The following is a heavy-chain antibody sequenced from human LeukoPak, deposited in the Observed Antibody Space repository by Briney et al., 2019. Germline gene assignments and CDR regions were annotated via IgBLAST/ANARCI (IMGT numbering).Heavy chain of an antibody. CDR2: INPNSGGT. D-gene: IGHD3-22*01. J-gene: IGHJ1*01. V-gene: IGHV1-2*02. Sequence: ASVKVSCKASGYTFTGYYMHWVRQAPGQGREWMGWINPNSGGTNYAQKFQGRVTMTRDTSISTAYMELSRLRSDDTAVYYCARAVSSYYDSSGYFAKLGYFQHWGQGTLVTVSS. CDR3: ARAVSSYYDSSGYFAKLGYFQH. CDR1: GYTFTGYY.